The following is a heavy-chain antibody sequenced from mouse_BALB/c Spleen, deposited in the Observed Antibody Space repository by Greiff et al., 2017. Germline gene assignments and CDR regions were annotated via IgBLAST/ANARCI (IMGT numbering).Heavy chain of an antibody. CDR2: ISYDGSN. J-gene: IGHJ4*01. CDR1: GYSITSGYY. CDR3: ARLLRLRSAMDY. Sequence: VQLQQSGPGLVKPSQSLSLTCSVTGYSITSGYYWNWIRQFPGNKLEWMGYISYDGSNNYNPSLKNRISITRDTSKNQFFLKLNSVTTEDTATYYCARLLRLRSAMDYWGQGTSVTVSS. V-gene: IGHV3-6*02. D-gene: IGHD1-2*01.